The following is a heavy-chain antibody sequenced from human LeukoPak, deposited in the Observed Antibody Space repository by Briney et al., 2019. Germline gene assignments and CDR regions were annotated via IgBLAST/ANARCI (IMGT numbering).Heavy chain of an antibody. CDR3: ARDPGYSSSWPDY. CDR1: GFTFSSYA. D-gene: IGHD6-13*01. J-gene: IGHJ4*02. CDR2: ISFDGSNK. V-gene: IGHV3-30*01. Sequence: PRGSLRLSCAASGFTFSSYAMHWVRQAPGKGLEWVAVISFDGSNKYYADSVKGRFTISRDNSKNTLYLQMNSLRAEDTAVYYCARDPGYSSSWPDYWGQGTLVTVSS.